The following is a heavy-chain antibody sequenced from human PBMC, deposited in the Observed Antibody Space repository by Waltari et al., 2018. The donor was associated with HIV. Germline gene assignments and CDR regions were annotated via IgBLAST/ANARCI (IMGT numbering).Heavy chain of an antibody. CDR1: GYTFTGYY. CDR3: ARGIRLV. CDR2: ISPNIVGT. D-gene: IGHD1-20*01. V-gene: IGHV1-2*02. Sequence: QVQLVQSGAEVKKPGASVKVSCTASGYTFTGYYIHWGRQAPGQGLEWMFCISPNIVGTNYAQKFQGRVTMTRVTSTSTSYMELNRLRSDDTAVYYYARGIRLVWGQGTLVTVSS. J-gene: IGHJ4*02.